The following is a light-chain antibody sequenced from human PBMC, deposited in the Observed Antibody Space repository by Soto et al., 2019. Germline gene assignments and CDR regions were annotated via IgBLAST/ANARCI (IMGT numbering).Light chain of an antibody. CDR3: LQVKNFPRT. V-gene: IGKV1-12*01. J-gene: IGKJ1*01. Sequence: DIQMTQAPSSVSASVGDRVTITCRASQDINNRVAWFRQRPGRAPKYLIQAASILQSGFPSRFSATGSGTDFTLTIDSLQPEDFATYYCLQVKNFPRTFGQGTKLEIK. CDR2: AAS. CDR1: QDINNR.